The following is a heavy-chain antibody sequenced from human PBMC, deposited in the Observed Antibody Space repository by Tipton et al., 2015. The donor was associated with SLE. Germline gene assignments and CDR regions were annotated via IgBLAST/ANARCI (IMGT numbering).Heavy chain of an antibody. J-gene: IGHJ4*02. CDR2: ISSSSSYI. Sequence: SLRLSCAASGFTFSSYSMNWVRQAPGKGLEWASSISSSSSYIYYADSVKGRFTISRDNAKNSMYLKMNSLRAEDTAVYYCARDQSGYDFDYWGQGTLVTVSS. CDR3: ARDQSGYDFDY. D-gene: IGHD5-12*01. CDR1: GFTFSSYS. V-gene: IGHV3-21*03.